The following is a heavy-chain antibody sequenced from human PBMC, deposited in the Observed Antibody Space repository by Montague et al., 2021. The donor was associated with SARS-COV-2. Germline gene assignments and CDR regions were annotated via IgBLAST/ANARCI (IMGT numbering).Heavy chain of an antibody. CDR3: ARLYGSSFDY. CDR2: IYHYGGT. J-gene: IGHJ4*02. D-gene: IGHD4-17*01. CDR1: GGSISSSY. Sequence: SETLSLTCSVSGGSISSSYWSWIRQPPGKGLEWIGYIYHYGGTQYNPSLKSRVTISVDTSNDQFSLKMNSVTAADTAVYFCARLYGSSFDYWGQGTLVTVSS. V-gene: IGHV4-4*08.